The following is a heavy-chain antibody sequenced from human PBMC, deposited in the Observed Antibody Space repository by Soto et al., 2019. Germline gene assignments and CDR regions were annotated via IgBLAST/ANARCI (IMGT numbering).Heavy chain of an antibody. Sequence: QVQLQESGPGLVKPSQTLSLTCTVSGDSMGSGDYYWTWIRQPPGKGLEWIGYIYYIGTPFYNPSLESRVNISIDTAKNHFSLRLTSVTAADTSVYYCSRGSTYYGFLTWGQGTLVTVSS. D-gene: IGHD3-10*01. CDR3: SRGSTYYGFLT. V-gene: IGHV4-30-4*01. CDR2: IYYIGTP. J-gene: IGHJ5*02. CDR1: GDSMGSGDYY.